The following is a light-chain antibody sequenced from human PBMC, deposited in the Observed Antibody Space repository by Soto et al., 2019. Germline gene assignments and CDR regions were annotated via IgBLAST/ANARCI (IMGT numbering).Light chain of an antibody. Sequence: DIQMTQSPSSLSASVGDRVTITCRASQSISSYLNWNQQKPGKAPKLLIYAASSLQSGVPSRFSGSGSGTDFTLTISSLQPEDFATYYCQQSYSLTLTFGGGTKVEIK. V-gene: IGKV1-39*01. CDR2: AAS. CDR1: QSISSY. J-gene: IGKJ4*01. CDR3: QQSYSLTLT.